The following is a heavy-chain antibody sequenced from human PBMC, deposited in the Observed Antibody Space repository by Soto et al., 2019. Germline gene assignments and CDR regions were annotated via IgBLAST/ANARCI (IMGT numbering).Heavy chain of an antibody. CDR1: GFSLTTSGVG. D-gene: IGHD4-17*01. CDR3: ARSDGDYIRAFDF. J-gene: IGHJ3*01. Sequence: KQSGPTLVKPTQTLTLTCTFSGFSLTTSGVGVGWIRPPPGKALEWLALIYWDEDKRYSPSLKRRLPITQDTSKTQVVLTRTTMHPLDTATFYCARSDGDYIRAFDFWGQGTMVTVSS. CDR2: IYWDEDK. V-gene: IGHV2-5*02.